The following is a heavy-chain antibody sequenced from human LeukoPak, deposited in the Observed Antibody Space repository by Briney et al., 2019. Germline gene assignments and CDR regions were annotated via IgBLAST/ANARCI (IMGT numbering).Heavy chain of an antibody. Sequence: SVKVSCKASGGTFSSYAISWVRQAPGQGLEWMGGIIPIFGTANYAQKFQGRVTITADESTSTAYMELSSLRSEDTAVYYCARDQGDGYSIPDYMDVWGKGTTVTISS. J-gene: IGHJ6*03. CDR2: IIPIFGTA. CDR3: ARDQGDGYSIPDYMDV. V-gene: IGHV1-69*13. CDR1: GGTFSSYA. D-gene: IGHD5-24*01.